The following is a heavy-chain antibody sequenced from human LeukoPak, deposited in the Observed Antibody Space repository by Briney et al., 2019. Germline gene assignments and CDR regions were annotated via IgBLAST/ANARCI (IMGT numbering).Heavy chain of an antibody. J-gene: IGHJ4*02. Sequence: SETLSLTCTVSGGSISSHYWSWIRQPPGKGLEWIGYIYYSGSTNYNPSLKSRVTISVDTSKNQFSLKLSSVTAADTAVYYCARSFEESLFDCWGQGTLVTVSS. CDR1: GGSISSHY. CDR3: ARSFEESLFDC. V-gene: IGHV4-59*11. D-gene: IGHD2/OR15-2a*01. CDR2: IYYSGST.